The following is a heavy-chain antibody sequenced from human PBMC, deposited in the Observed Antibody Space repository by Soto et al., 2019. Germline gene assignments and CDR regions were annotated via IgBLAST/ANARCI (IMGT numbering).Heavy chain of an antibody. CDR2: IGGSGGNT. V-gene: IGHV3-23*01. CDR1: GFTFSSYA. CDR3: ARVVRYFDTPYGMDV. J-gene: IGHJ6*02. D-gene: IGHD3-9*01. Sequence: PGGSLRLSCAASGFTFSSYAMSWVRQAPGKGLEWVSGIGGSGGNTYYADSVKGRFTISRDNSKNTLFLQMNSLRAEDTAEYYCARVVRYFDTPYGMDVWGQGTTVTV.